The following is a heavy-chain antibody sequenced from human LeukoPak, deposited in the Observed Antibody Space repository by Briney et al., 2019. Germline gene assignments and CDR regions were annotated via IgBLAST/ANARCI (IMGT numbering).Heavy chain of an antibody. CDR3: ARPSPVDY. V-gene: IGHV3-30-3*01. CDR1: GFTFSSYA. CDR2: ISYDGSNK. J-gene: IGHJ4*02. Sequence: SGGSLRLSCAASGFTFSSYAMHWVRRAPGKGLEWVAVISYDGSNKYYADSVKGRFTISRDNSKNTLYLQMNSLRAEDTAVYYCARPSPVDYWGQGTLVTVSS.